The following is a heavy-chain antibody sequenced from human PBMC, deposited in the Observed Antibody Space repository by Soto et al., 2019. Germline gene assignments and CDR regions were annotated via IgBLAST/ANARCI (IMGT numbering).Heavy chain of an antibody. CDR2: ISGSGGST. V-gene: IGHV3-23*01. J-gene: IGHJ4*02. Sequence: GGSLRLSCAASGFNFSSYAMSWVRQAPGKGLEWVSAISGSGGSTYYADSVKGRFTISRDNSKNTLYLQMNSLRAEDTAVYYYAKVNPSGPYCSGGSCYSALHYWGQGTLVTVSS. D-gene: IGHD2-15*01. CDR3: AKVNPSGPYCSGGSCYSALHY. CDR1: GFNFSSYA.